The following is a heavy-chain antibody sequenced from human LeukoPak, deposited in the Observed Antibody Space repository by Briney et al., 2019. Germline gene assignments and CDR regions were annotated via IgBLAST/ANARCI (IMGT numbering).Heavy chain of an antibody. CDR2: ISSSGSTI. D-gene: IGHD6-13*01. Sequence: GGALRLSCAASGFTFSSYEMNCVRQAPGKGLERVSYISSSGSTIYYADSVKGRFTISRDTAKNSLYLQMNSLRAEDTAVYYCAREGSSSWYKTGGFDSWGQGTLVTVSS. V-gene: IGHV3-48*03. CDR1: GFTFSSYE. CDR3: AREGSSSWYKTGGFDS. J-gene: IGHJ4*02.